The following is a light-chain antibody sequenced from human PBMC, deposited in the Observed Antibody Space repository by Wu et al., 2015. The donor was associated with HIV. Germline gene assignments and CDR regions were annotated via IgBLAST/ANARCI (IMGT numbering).Light chain of an antibody. Sequence: AIRMTQSPSSLSASTGDRVTITCRASQDISNYLAWYQQKPGKAPKLLISSASTLQSEVPSRFSGSGSGTQFTLTISSLQPEDVATYYCQKYNTAPWTFGQGTKVEMK. CDR2: SAS. V-gene: IGKV1-8*01. CDR1: QDISNY. J-gene: IGKJ1*01. CDR3: QKYNTAPWT.